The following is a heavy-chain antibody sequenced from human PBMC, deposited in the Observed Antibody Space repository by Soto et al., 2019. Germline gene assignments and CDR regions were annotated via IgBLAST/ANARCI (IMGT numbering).Heavy chain of an antibody. CDR3: ATSSHLLWFGETPQDNWFDP. V-gene: IGHV1-69*13. Sequence: SVKVSCKASGGTFSGYAISWVRQAPGQGLEWMGGIIPIFGTANYAQKFQGRVTITADESTSTAYMELSSLRSEDTAVYYCATSSHLLWFGETPQDNWFDPWGQGTLVTVSS. D-gene: IGHD3-10*01. CDR2: IIPIFGTA. CDR1: GGTFSGYA. J-gene: IGHJ5*02.